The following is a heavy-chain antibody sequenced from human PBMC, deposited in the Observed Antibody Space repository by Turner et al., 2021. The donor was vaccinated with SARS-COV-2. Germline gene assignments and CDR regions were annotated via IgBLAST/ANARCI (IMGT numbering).Heavy chain of an antibody. CDR1: GFTFDDYG. D-gene: IGHD3-10*01. CDR3: ARGSGSSDY. Sequence: EVQLVESGGCVVRRGGYLRLSCAASGFTFDDYGMSWGRQAAGKGIEWVSGIKWNGGSTGFAVSVKGRFTISRDNAKNSLYLQMNSLRAEDTTVYHCARGSGSSDYWGQGTLVIVSS. J-gene: IGHJ4*02. V-gene: IGHV3-20*01. CDR2: IKWNGGST.